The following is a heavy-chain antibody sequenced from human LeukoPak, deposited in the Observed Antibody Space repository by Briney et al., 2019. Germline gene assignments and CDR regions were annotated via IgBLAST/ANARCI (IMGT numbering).Heavy chain of an antibody. D-gene: IGHD6-19*01. J-gene: IGHJ4*02. CDR1: GFTFSSYA. V-gene: IGHV3-23*01. CDR3: AKGSSPPVAGLLDY. CDR2: ISGSGGST. Sequence: GGSLRLSCAASGFTFSSYATSWVRQAPGKGLEWVSAISGSGGSTYYADSVKGRFTISRDNSKNTLYLQMNSLRAEDTAVYYCAKGSSPPVAGLLDYWGQGTLVTVSS.